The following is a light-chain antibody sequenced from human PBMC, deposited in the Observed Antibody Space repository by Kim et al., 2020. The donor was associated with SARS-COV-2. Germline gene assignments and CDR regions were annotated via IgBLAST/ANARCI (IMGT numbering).Light chain of an antibody. CDR2: AAS. CDR3: QQSYSTPRT. V-gene: IGKV1-39*01. CDR1: QNISSY. J-gene: IGKJ2*01. Sequence: SASVGDRVTITCRASQNISSYLNWYQQKPGKAPKLLIYAASNLQSGVPSRFSGSGSGTDFTLTISSLQPEDFATYYCQQSYSTPRTFGQGTKLEI.